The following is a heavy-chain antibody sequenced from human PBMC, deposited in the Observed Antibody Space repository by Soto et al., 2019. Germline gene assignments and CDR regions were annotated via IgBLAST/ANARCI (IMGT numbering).Heavy chain of an antibody. CDR2: ISAGTGNT. J-gene: IGHJ4*02. D-gene: IGHD3-9*01. V-gene: IGHV1-3*05. CDR1: GYSFTTYG. Sequence: QVQLVQSGTEEKKPGASVILSCKASGYSFTTYGIHWVRQAPGQRPEWMGWISAGTGNTEYSQKWEARITISRDPSAYTAYMVLYTLRSDDTAVYYCATSIDWKTYWGQGTLVTVSS. CDR3: ATSIDWKTY.